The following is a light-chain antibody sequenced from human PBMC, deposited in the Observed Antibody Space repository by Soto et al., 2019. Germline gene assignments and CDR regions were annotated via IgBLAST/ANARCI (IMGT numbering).Light chain of an antibody. CDR2: GAS. CDR3: HQYSSSRRT. Sequence: EIVLTQSPGTLSLSPGERVTLSCRASQSVSSNFLAWYQQKPGQAPRLLIYGASNRAAGIPDRFSGSGSGTDLTLTISRLGPEDFAVYYCHQYSSSRRTFGQGTKVEIK. J-gene: IGKJ1*01. V-gene: IGKV3-20*01. CDR1: QSVSSNF.